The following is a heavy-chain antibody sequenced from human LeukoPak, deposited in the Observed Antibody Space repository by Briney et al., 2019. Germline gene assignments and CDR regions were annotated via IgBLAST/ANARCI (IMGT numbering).Heavy chain of an antibody. D-gene: IGHD1/OR15-1a*01. CDR3: ATSESQTKFDY. CDR1: GYSFTTYW. CDR2: IFPGDSET. J-gene: IGHJ4*02. Sequence: GESLKISCMGSGYSFTTYWIGWVRQMPGKGLEWIGIIFPGDSETTYSPSLQGQVTISADKSINTAYLQWSSLRASDTAMYYCATSESQTKFDYWGQGTLVTVSS. V-gene: IGHV5-51*01.